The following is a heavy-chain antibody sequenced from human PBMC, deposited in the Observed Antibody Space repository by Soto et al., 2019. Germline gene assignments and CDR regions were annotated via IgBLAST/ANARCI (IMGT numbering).Heavy chain of an antibody. CDR3: ARLGAYFQSLDP. V-gene: IGHV4-31*03. Sequence: SETLSLTCTVSGGSISSGGYYWSWIRQHPGKGLEWIGYIYYSGSTYYNPSLKSRVTISVDTSKNQFSLKLSSVTAADTAVYYCARLGAYFQSLDPWGQGTLVTVSS. CDR1: GGSISSGGYY. J-gene: IGHJ5*02. D-gene: IGHD2-21*01. CDR2: IYYSGST.